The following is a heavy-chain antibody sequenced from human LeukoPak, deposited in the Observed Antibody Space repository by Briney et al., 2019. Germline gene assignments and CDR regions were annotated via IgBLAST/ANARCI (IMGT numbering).Heavy chain of an antibody. D-gene: IGHD2-21*01. J-gene: IGHJ4*02. CDR3: ARERGVSHPFDY. CDR2: ISDSGNT. CDR1: GFTLSSYA. Sequence: GGSLRLSCAASGFTLSSYAMSWVRQAPGKGLEWVSAISDSGNTYHADSVKGRFTISRDSSKNTLFLQMNRLRPEDAAVYYCARERGVSHPFDYWGQGTLVTVSS. V-gene: IGHV3-23*01.